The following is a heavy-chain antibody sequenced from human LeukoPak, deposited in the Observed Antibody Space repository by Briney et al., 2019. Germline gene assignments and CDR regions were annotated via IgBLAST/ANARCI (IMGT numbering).Heavy chain of an antibody. Sequence: GGSLRLSCVASGFPFSSYWMTWVRQAPGKGLEWVSTISGGGRSTDYADSVKGQFTISRDNSKNTLYLQMNSLRAEDTAVYYCARERYFDYWGQGTLVTVSS. CDR3: ARERYFDY. CDR2: ISGGGRST. V-gene: IGHV3-23*01. CDR1: GFPFSSYW. J-gene: IGHJ4*02.